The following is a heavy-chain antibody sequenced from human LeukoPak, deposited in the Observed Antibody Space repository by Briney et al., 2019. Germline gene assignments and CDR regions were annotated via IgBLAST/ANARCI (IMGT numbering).Heavy chain of an antibody. Sequence: ASVKVSCKASGYTFTSYGISWVRQAPGQGLEWMGWSSAYNGNTNYAQKLQGRVTMTTDTSTSTAYMELRSLRSDDTAVYYCARAGTSSSLYYSDYWGQGTLVTVSS. D-gene: IGHD6-13*01. CDR3: ARAGTSSSLYYSDY. CDR1: GYTFTSYG. J-gene: IGHJ4*02. V-gene: IGHV1-18*01. CDR2: SSAYNGNT.